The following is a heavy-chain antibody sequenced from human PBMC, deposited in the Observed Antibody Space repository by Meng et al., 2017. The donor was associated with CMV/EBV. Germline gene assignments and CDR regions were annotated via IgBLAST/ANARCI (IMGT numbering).Heavy chain of an antibody. J-gene: IGHJ4*02. CDR1: GFTFSSYG. D-gene: IGHD6-19*01. Sequence: GESLKISCAASGFTFSSYGMHWVRLAPGKGLEWAAFIRYDGSNKYYADSVKGRFTISRDNSKNTLYLQMNSLRAEDTAVYYCAKDGELDSSGWLPDYWGQGTLVTVSS. CDR3: AKDGELDSSGWLPDY. V-gene: IGHV3-30*02. CDR2: IRYDGSNK.